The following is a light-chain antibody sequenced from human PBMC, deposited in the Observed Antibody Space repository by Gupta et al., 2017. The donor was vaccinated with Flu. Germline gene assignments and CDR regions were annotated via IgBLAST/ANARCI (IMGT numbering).Light chain of an antibody. Sequence: DIQMTQSPSSVSASLGDTVTITCRASQDISNWLAWYQQKPGKAPKLLIFAASCWYSGVYSRFSGSGFGNELAITISSRQQEDFAAYYCHQTKSFPPWTFGQGTKVEIK. CDR2: AAS. V-gene: IGKV1D-12*01. J-gene: IGKJ1*01. CDR3: HQTKSFPPWT. CDR1: QDISNW.